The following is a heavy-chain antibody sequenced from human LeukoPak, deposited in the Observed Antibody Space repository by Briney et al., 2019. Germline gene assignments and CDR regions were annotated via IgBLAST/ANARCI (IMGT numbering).Heavy chain of an antibody. V-gene: IGHV3-66*02. CDR1: GFTVSSNC. CDR3: ARDRRGGGGFDY. D-gene: IGHD3-16*01. Sequence: GGSLRLSCAASGFTVSSNCMSWVRQAPGKGLEWVSVIYSGGSTYYADSVKGRFTISRDNSKNTLYLQMNSLRAEDTAVYYCARDRRGGGGFDYWGQGTLVTVSS. CDR2: IYSGGST. J-gene: IGHJ4*02.